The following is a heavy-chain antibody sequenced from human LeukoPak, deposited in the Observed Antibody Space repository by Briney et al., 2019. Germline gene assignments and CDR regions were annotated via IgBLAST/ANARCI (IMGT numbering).Heavy chain of an antibody. CDR2: IWYDGSNE. Sequence: GGSLRLSCAASEFSFRSYGMHWVRQAPGKGLEWVAVIWYDGSNEYYADSVKGRFTISRDNSKNTLYLQMNSLRAEDTAVYYCARAQLPVAGTKFYYYYGVDVWGQGTTVTVSS. CDR1: EFSFRSYG. CDR3: ARAQLPVAGTKFYYYYGVDV. J-gene: IGHJ6*02. V-gene: IGHV3-33*01. D-gene: IGHD6-19*01.